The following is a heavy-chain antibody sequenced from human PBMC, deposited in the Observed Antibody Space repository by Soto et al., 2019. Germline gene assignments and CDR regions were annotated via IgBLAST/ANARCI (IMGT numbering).Heavy chain of an antibody. CDR3: AKDQGYCSGGSCPYYYYGMDV. Sequence: PGGSLRLSCAASGFTFTHYRIHWVRQAPGKGLVWVSRVNSDGSSTNYADAVKGRFTISRDNSKNMAYLQMNNLTVEDTGVYYCAKDQGYCSGGSCPYYYYGMDVWGQGTTVTVSS. J-gene: IGHJ6*02. V-gene: IGHV3-74*01. CDR1: GFTFTHYR. D-gene: IGHD2-15*01. CDR2: VNSDGSST.